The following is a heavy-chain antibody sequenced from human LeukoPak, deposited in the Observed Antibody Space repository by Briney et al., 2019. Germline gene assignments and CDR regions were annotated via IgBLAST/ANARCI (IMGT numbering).Heavy chain of an antibody. D-gene: IGHD2-21*02. CDR1: GFTFSSYW. V-gene: IGHV3-74*01. CDR3: ARVMTRKGGFDI. Sequence: GGSLRLSCAASGFTFSSYWMHWVRQVPGKGLVWVSRISSDGSTTSYADSVKGRFTISRDNAKNTLYLQMNSLRTEDTAVYYCARVMTRKGGFDIWGQGTMVTVSS. CDR2: ISSDGSTT. J-gene: IGHJ3*02.